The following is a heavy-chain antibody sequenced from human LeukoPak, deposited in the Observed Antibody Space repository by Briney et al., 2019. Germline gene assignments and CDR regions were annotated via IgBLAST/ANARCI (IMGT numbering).Heavy chain of an antibody. CDR1: GITLSNYG. D-gene: IGHD3-22*01. Sequence: GGSLRLSCAVSGITLSNYGMSWVRQAPGKGLEWVAGISGRGGGTNYADSVKGRFTISRDNSRNTLYLQMNSLRAEDTAVYFCAKRGVVIRVILVGFHKEAYYFDSWGPGTLVTVSS. V-gene: IGHV3-23*01. CDR2: ISGRGGGT. CDR3: AKRGVVIRVILVGFHKEAYYFDS. J-gene: IGHJ4*02.